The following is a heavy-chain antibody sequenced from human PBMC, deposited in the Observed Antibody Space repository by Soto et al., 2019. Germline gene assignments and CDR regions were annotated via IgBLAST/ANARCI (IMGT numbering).Heavy chain of an antibody. CDR1: GYTFTNYG. Sequence: ASVKVSCKASGYTFTNYGITWVRQAPGQGLEWMGWINADYGNTNYEQKFQGRVTMTTDTSTNTAYMELRSLRSDDTAVYYCAREKGTLRYFGWQPAPPYYYYGMDVWG. CDR3: AREKGTLRYFGWQPAPPYYYYGMDV. D-gene: IGHD3-9*01. CDR2: INADYGNT. J-gene: IGHJ6*02. V-gene: IGHV1-18*04.